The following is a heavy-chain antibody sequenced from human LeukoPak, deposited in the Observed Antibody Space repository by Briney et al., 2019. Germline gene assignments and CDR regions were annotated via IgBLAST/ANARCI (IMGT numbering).Heavy chain of an antibody. J-gene: IGHJ4*02. CDR2: ISYDGSNK. CDR1: GFTFSSYG. D-gene: IGHD3-10*01. CDR3: AKDYYGSGPGGY. V-gene: IGHV3-30*18. Sequence: GGSLRLSCAASGFTFSSYGMHWVRQAPGKGLEWVAVISYDGSNKYYADSVKGRFTISRDNSKNTLYLQMNSLRAEDTAVYYCAKDYYGSGPGGYWGQGTLVTVSS.